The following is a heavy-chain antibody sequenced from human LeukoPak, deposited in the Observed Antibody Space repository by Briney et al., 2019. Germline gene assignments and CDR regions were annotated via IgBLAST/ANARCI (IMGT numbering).Heavy chain of an antibody. V-gene: IGHV4-34*01. D-gene: IGHD4-17*01. J-gene: IGHJ4*02. CDR3: ARASVTTDPHFDY. Sequence: TSETLSLTCAVYGGSFSGYYWSWIRQPPGKGLEWIGEINHSGSTNYNPSLKSRVTISVDTSKNQFSLKLSSATAADTAVYYCARASVTTDPHFDYWGQGTLVTVSS. CDR2: INHSGST. CDR1: GGSFSGYY.